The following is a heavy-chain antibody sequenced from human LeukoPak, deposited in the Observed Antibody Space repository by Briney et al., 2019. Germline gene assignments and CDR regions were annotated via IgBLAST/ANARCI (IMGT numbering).Heavy chain of an antibody. J-gene: IGHJ4*02. Sequence: QPGASLRLSCAASGFSLSTYGVSWVGQPPGKGLEWVSGITGTGGSTYYADSVKGRFTVSRDTSKNTLYLQMNSLRAEDTAIYYCAKDHGTAVAGFYYWGQGTLVTVSS. CDR2: ITGTGGST. CDR1: GFSLSTYG. D-gene: IGHD6-19*01. V-gene: IGHV3-23*01. CDR3: AKDHGTAVAGFYY.